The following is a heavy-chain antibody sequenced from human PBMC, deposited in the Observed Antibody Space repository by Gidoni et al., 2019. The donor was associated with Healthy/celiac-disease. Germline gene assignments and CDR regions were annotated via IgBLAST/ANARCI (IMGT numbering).Heavy chain of an antibody. J-gene: IGHJ6*02. Sequence: QVQLQESGPGLVQPSETLSLTCTVSGGSIRSYYWSWIRQPPGKGLEWIGYIYYSGSTNYNPSLKSRVTISVDTSKNQFSLKLSSVTAADTAVYYCARDPSYGSGSYYEYYGMDVWGQGTTVTVSS. D-gene: IGHD3-10*01. CDR2: IYYSGST. V-gene: IGHV4-59*01. CDR3: ARDPSYGSGSYYEYYGMDV. CDR1: GGSIRSYY.